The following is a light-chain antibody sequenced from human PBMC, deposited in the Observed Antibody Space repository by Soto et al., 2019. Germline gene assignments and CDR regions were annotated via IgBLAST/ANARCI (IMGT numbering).Light chain of an antibody. J-gene: IGKJ2*01. CDR1: QSVSSSY. CDR3: QQYGSSPPMYT. CDR2: GAS. V-gene: IGKV3-20*01. Sequence: EIVLTQSPGTLSLSPGERATLSCRASQSVSSSYLAWYQQKPGQAPRLLIYGASSRATGIPDRFSGSGSGTDVTLTISRLEPEDFGVYYCQQYGSSPPMYTFGQGTKLEIK.